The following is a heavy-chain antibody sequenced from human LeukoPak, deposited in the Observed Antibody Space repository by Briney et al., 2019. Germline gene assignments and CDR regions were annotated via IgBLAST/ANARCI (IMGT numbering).Heavy chain of an antibody. J-gene: IGHJ1*01. D-gene: IGHD3-16*01. CDR3: ARGGAQGYFQH. CDR1: GGSISSYY. V-gene: IGHV4-59*01. Sequence: PSETLSLTCTVSGGSISSYYWSWIRQPPGKGLEWIGYIYYSGSTNYNPSLKSRVTISVDTSKNQFSLKLSSVAAADTAVYYCARGGAQGYFQHWGQGTLVTVSS. CDR2: IYYSGST.